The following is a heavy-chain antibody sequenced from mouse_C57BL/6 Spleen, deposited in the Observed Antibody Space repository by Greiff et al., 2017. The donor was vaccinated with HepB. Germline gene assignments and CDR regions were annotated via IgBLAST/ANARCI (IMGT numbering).Heavy chain of an antibody. V-gene: IGHV2-2*01. CDR3: ARGYGSFPYYFDY. D-gene: IGHD1-1*01. J-gene: IGHJ2*01. CDR1: GFSLTSYG. CDR2: IWSGGST. Sequence: QVQLKESGPGLVQPSQSLSITCTVSGFSLTSYGVHWVRQSPGKGLEWLGVIWSGGSTDYNAAFISRLSISKDNSKSQVFFKMNSLQADDTAIYYCARGYGSFPYYFDYWGQGTTLTVSS.